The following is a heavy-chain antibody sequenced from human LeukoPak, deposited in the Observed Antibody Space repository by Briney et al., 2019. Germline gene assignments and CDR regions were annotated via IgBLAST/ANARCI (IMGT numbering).Heavy chain of an antibody. CDR3: ARGFDSSGYLFDY. CDR1: GGSISSGGYY. V-gene: IGHV4-30-2*01. D-gene: IGHD3-22*01. J-gene: IGHJ4*02. CDR2: IYHSGST. Sequence: SETLSLTCTVSGGSISSGGYYWSWIRQPPGKGLEWIGYIYHSGSTYYNPSLKSRVTISVDRSKNQFSLKLGSVTAADTAVYYCARGFDSSGYLFDYWGQGTLVTVSS.